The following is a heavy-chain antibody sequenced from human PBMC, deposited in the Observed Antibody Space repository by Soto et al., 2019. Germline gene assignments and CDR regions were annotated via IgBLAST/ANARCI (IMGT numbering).Heavy chain of an antibody. CDR1: GGSISSYY. D-gene: IGHD1-26*01. J-gene: IGHJ6*02. CDR2: IYYSGST. Sequence: SETLSLTCTVSGGSISSYYWSWIRQPPGKGLEWIGYIYYSGSTNYNPSLKSRVTISVDTSKNQFSLKLSSVTAADTAVYYCARLVGATPGLDYYYGMDVWGQGTTVTVSS. V-gene: IGHV4-59*01. CDR3: ARLVGATPGLDYYYGMDV.